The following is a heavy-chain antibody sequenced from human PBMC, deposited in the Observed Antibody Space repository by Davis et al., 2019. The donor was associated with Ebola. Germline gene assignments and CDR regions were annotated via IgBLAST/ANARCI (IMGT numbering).Heavy chain of an antibody. CDR1: GFTFSGYW. J-gene: IGHJ4*02. CDR3: ARGVLDYYDSSGYYR. CDR2: ISSDGSST. V-gene: IGHV3-74*01. D-gene: IGHD3-22*01. Sequence: GESLKISCPASGFTFSGYWMHWVRQAPGKGLVWVSRISSDGSSTNYADSVKGRFTISRDNAKNTLYLQMNSLRADDTAVYYCARGVLDYYDSSGYYRWGQGTLVTVSS.